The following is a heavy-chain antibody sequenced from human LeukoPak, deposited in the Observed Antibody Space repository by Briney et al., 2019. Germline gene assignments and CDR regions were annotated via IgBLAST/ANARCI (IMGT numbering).Heavy chain of an antibody. CDR3: ARGDSSGYSDAFDI. Sequence: ASVKVSCKASGYTFTGYYMHWVRQAPGQGLEWMGRINPNSGGTNCAQKFQGRVTMTRDTSISTAYMELSRLRSDDTAVYHCARGDSSGYSDAFDIWGQGTMVTVSS. D-gene: IGHD3-22*01. CDR2: INPNSGGT. V-gene: IGHV1-2*06. CDR1: GYTFTGYY. J-gene: IGHJ3*02.